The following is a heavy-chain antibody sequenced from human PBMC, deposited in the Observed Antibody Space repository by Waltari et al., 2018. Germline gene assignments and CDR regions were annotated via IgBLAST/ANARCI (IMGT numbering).Heavy chain of an antibody. CDR1: GFTFSSYW. J-gene: IGHJ6*03. V-gene: IGHV3-7*01. Sequence: EVQLVESGGGLVQPGGSLRLSCAASGFTFSSYWMSWVRQAPGKGLEWVANIKQDGSEKYYVDSVKGRFTISRDNAKNSLYLQMNSLRAEDTAVYYCARLFALYCSGGSCYRLRSLYYYYMDVWGKGTTVTVSS. CDR2: IKQDGSEK. CDR3: ARLFALYCSGGSCYRLRSLYYYYMDV. D-gene: IGHD2-15*01.